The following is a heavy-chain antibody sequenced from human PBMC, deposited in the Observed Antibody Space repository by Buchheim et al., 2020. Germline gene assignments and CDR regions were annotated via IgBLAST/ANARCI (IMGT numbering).Heavy chain of an antibody. CDR2: IIPILGIA. J-gene: IGHJ6*02. CDR3: ARDGYYGSGTYYYYYGMDV. V-gene: IGHV1-69*04. CDR1: GGTFSSYA. Sequence: QVQLVQSGAEVKKPGSSVKVSCKASGGTFSSYAISWVRQAPGQGLEWMGRIIPILGIANYAQKFQGRVTITADKSTSTAYMELSSLRSEDTAVYYCARDGYYGSGTYYYYYGMDVWGQGT. D-gene: IGHD3-10*01.